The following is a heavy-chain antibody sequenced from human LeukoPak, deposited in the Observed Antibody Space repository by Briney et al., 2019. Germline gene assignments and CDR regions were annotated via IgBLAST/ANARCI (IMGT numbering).Heavy chain of an antibody. D-gene: IGHD1-26*01. J-gene: IGHJ6*02. V-gene: IGHV3-53*01. CDR3: ARGSGSDGMDV. CDR2: IYSGGSI. Sequence: PGGSLRLSCAASGFTVSNNFMSWVRQAPGKGLEWVSVIYSGGSIYYADSVKGRFTISRDISKNTLYLQMNSLRAEDTALNYCARGSGSDGMDVWGQGTTVTVSS. CDR1: GFTVSNNF.